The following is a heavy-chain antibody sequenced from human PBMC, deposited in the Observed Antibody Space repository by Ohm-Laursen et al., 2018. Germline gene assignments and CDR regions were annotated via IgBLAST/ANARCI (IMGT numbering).Heavy chain of an antibody. D-gene: IGHD5-12*01. CDR1: GFTVSSNY. CDR3: ARDVAHGGYGFGMDV. J-gene: IGHJ6*02. V-gene: IGHV3-53*01. CDR2: IYSGGST. Sequence: SLRLSCSASGFTVSSNYMSWVRQAPGKGLEWVSVIYSGGSTYYADSVKGRFTISRDNSKNTLYLQMNSLRAEDTAVYYCARDVAHGGYGFGMDVWGQGTTVIVSS.